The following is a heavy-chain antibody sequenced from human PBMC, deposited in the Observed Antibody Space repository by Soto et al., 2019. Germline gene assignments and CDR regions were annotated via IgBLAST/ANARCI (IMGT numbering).Heavy chain of an antibody. J-gene: IGHJ4*02. CDR2: ISRSSSAI. CDR3: ARDREYCSGDNCYETGSDY. Sequence: GGSLRLSCAASGFSFSSYTMKWVRQAPGKGLEWVSDISRSSSAIYYADSVKGRFSISRDNAKNSVFLQMNSLRAEDTAVYYCARDREYCSGDNCYETGSDYCGQGTLVPVSS. D-gene: IGHD2-15*01. V-gene: IGHV3-48*01. CDR1: GFSFSSYT.